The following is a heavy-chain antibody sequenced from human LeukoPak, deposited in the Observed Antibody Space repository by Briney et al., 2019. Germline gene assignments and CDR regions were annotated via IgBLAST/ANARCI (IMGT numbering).Heavy chain of an antibody. D-gene: IGHD4-23*01. CDR2: IYYSGST. Sequence: PSETLSLXCTVSGGSISSYYWSWIRQPPGKGLEWIGYIYYSGSTNYNPSLKSRVTISVDTSKNQFSLKLSSVTAADTAVYYCARYGGNFDYWGQGTLVTVSS. CDR3: ARYGGNFDY. CDR1: GGSISSYY. V-gene: IGHV4-59*01. J-gene: IGHJ4*02.